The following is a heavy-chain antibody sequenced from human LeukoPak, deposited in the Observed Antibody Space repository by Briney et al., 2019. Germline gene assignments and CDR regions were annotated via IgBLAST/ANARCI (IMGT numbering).Heavy chain of an antibody. CDR2: TYYRSKWYN. CDR3: VRSMAPYYFHH. V-gene: IGHV6-1*01. J-gene: IGHJ4*02. CDR1: GDSVSSNSAA. Sequence: SQTLSLTCAISGDSVSSNSAAWNWTRQSPSRGLEWLGRTYYRSKWYNDYAVAVRSRITINPDTSKNQFSLQLNYVTPEDTVVYYCVRSMAPYYFHHWREGTLLTLPS. D-gene: IGHD5-24*01.